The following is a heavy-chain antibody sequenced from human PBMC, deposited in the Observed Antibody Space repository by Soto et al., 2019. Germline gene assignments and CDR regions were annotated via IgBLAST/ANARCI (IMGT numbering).Heavy chain of an antibody. CDR2: IIPIFGTA. CDR3: ARYWAGIEAAGPLGY. V-gene: IGHV1-69*13. CDR1: GCTFSSYA. Sequence: SPVQVSCKATGCTFSSYAISWVRQAPVQRVEWMGGIIPIFGTANYAQKFQGRVTITADESTSTDYMELSSLRSEDTAVYYCARYWAGIEAAGPLGYWGQGTLVTVSS. D-gene: IGHD6-13*01. J-gene: IGHJ4*02.